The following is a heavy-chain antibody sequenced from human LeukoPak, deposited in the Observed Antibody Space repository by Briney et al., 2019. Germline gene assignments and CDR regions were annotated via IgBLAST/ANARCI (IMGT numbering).Heavy chain of an antibody. CDR2: IYYSGST. CDR3: ARLVRGAVAGD. CDR1: GGSISSYY. D-gene: IGHD6-19*01. Sequence: PSETLSLTCTVSGGSISSYYWSWIRQPPGKGLEWIGYIYYSGSTNYNPSLKSRVTISVDTSKNQFSLKLSSVTAADTAVYYCARLVRGAVAGDWGQGTLVTVSS. J-gene: IGHJ4*02. V-gene: IGHV4-59*08.